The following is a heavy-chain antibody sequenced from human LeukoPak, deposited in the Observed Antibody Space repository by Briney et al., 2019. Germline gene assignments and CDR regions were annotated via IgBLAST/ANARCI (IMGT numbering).Heavy chain of an antibody. CDR1: SGSISSGGYY. J-gene: IGHJ5*02. D-gene: IGHD2-15*01. CDR3: ARGADHSGGGCYPGNWFDP. CDR2: IYCSGST. Sequence: PSETLSLTCTVSSGSISSGGYYWSWIRQHPGKGLEWIGYIYCSGSTYYNPSLKSRVTISVDTSKNQFSLKLSSVTAADTAVYYCARGADHSGGGCYPGNWFDPWGQGTLVTVSA. V-gene: IGHV4-31*03.